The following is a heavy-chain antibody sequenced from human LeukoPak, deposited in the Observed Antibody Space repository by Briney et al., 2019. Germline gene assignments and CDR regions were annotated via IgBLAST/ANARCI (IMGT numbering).Heavy chain of an antibody. CDR3: AKDPHQDYGPFDY. V-gene: IGHV3-23*01. Sequence: GGSLRLTCAASGFTFSSYAMSWVRQAPGKGLEWVSAISGSGGSTYYADSVKGRFTISRDNSKNTLYLQMNSLRAEDTAVYYCAKDPHQDYGPFDYWGQGTLVTVSS. J-gene: IGHJ4*02. D-gene: IGHD4/OR15-4a*01. CDR2: ISGSGGST. CDR1: GFTFSSYA.